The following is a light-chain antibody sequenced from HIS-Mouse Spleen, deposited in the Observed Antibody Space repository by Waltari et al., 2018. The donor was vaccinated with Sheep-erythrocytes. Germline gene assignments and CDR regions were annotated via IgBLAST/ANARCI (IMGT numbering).Light chain of an antibody. J-gene: IGLJ2*01. CDR3: QSADSSVV. Sequence: SYELTQPPSVSVSPGQTARITCSGDALPKKYAYWYQQKPGQAPVLVIYKDSERPTGIPEGFSGSNSGTTVTLTISGVQAEDEADYYCQSADSSVVFGGGTKLTVL. CDR1: ALPKKY. V-gene: IGLV3-25*03. CDR2: KDS.